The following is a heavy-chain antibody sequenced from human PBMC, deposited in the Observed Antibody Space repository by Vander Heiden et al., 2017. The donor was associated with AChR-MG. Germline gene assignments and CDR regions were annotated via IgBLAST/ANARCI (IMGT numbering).Heavy chain of an antibody. Sequence: EVQLVQSGAEVKKPGESLKISCKGSGYSFTSYWIGWVRQMPGKGLEWMGIIYPGDSDTRYSPSFQGQVTISADKSISTAYLQWSSLKASDTAMYYCALANYDILTGYYQRFDYWGQGTLVTVSS. CDR2: IYPGDSDT. CDR3: ALANYDILTGYYQRFDY. CDR1: GYSFTSYW. D-gene: IGHD3-9*01. V-gene: IGHV5-51*01. J-gene: IGHJ4*02.